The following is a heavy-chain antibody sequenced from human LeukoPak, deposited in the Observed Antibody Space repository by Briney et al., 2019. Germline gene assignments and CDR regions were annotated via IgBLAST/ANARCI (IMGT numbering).Heavy chain of an antibody. Sequence: GGSLRLSCAASGFTFSSYAMSWVRQAPGKGLEWVSVISGSGGSTDYADSVKGRFTISRDNSKNTLYLQMNSLRAEDTAVYYCARPSSSGWYAPFFWGQGTLVTVSS. D-gene: IGHD6-19*01. J-gene: IGHJ4*02. CDR3: ARPSSSGWYAPFF. CDR1: GFTFSSYA. CDR2: ISGSGGST. V-gene: IGHV3-23*01.